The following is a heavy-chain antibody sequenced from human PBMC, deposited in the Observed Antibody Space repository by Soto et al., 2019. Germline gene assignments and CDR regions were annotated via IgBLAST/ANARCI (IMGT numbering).Heavy chain of an antibody. CDR1: GGTFSSYA. V-gene: IGHV1-69*13. D-gene: IGHD3-3*01. J-gene: IGHJ5*02. CDR3: AREEPKNYDFWSGRRVWFDP. Sequence: SVKVSCKASGGTFSSYAISRVRQAPGQGLEWMGGIIPIFGTANYAQKFQGRVTITADESTSTAYMELSSLRSEDTAVYYCAREEPKNYDFWSGRRVWFDPWGQGTLVTVSS. CDR2: IIPIFGTA.